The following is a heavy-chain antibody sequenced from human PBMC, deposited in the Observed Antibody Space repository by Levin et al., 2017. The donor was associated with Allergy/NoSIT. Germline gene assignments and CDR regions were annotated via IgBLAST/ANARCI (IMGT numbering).Heavy chain of an antibody. D-gene: IGHD4-17*01. V-gene: IGHV3-33*06. CDR3: AKDQGAYGDYFDS. CDR1: GFTFSSYG. CDR2: IWYDGSNK. Sequence: LSLTCAASGFTFSSYGMHWVRQAPGKGLEWVVVIWYDGSNKYYADSVKGRFSISRDNYKNTLSLQMNSLRVEDTAVYYCAKDQGAYGDYFDSWGQGTLVTVSS. J-gene: IGHJ4*02.